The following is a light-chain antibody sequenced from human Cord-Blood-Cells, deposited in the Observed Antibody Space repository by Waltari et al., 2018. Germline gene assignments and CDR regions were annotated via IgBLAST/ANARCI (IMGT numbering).Light chain of an antibody. J-gene: IGKJ2*03. CDR3: RQHNSYPYS. CDR2: AAS. Sequence: DIQLTQSPSFLSASVGDRVTITCRASQGINSYLAGYQQRPANAPKLLSYAASTLQSGVPLSCSGSGSGTEFTLTISGLQPEDFSTYYCRQHNSYPYSFGQGTKLEIK. V-gene: IGKV1-9*01. CDR1: QGINSY.